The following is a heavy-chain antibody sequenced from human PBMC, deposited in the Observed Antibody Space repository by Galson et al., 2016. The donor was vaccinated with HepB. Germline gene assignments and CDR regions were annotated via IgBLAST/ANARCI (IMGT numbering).Heavy chain of an antibody. V-gene: IGHV3-33*01. CDR2: IWFATGHQ. CDR1: GFTFTTFG. CDR3: ARVVDKSPGGWNFVDS. J-gene: IGHJ4*02. D-gene: IGHD6-19*01. Sequence: SLRLSCAASGFTFTTFGIHWVRQAPGKGLEWVAVIWFATGHQYYADSAKGRFTISRDTSNNPLSLQMTGLRVEDTAVYYCARVVDKSPGGWNFVDSWGQGALVAVSS.